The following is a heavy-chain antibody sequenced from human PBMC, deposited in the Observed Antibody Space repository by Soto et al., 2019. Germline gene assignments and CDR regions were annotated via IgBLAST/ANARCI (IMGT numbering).Heavy chain of an antibody. V-gene: IGHV4-59*08. CDR3: ARQHYYDSSGYYYFDY. CDR2: IYYSGST. J-gene: IGHJ4*02. CDR1: GGSISSYY. D-gene: IGHD3-22*01. Sequence: QSQTLSLTCTVSGGSISSYYWSWIRQPPGKGLEWIGYIYYSGSTNYNPSLKSRVTISVDTSKNQFSLKLSSVTAADTAVYYCARQHYYDSSGYYYFDYWGQGTLVTVSS.